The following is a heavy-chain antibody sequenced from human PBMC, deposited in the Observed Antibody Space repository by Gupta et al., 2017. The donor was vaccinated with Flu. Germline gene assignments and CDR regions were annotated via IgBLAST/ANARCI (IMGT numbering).Heavy chain of an antibody. J-gene: IGHJ4*02. Sequence: QVQLVESGGGVVQPGRSLRLSCAASGFTFSSYGMHWVRQAPGKGLEWVAVIWYDGSNKYYADSVKGRFTISRDNSKNTLYLQMNSLRAEDTAVYYCARERYYYDSSGYYSTLDYWGQGTLVTVSS. CDR3: ARERYYYDSSGYYSTLDY. D-gene: IGHD3-22*01. CDR1: GFTFSSYG. V-gene: IGHV3-33*01. CDR2: IWYDGSNK.